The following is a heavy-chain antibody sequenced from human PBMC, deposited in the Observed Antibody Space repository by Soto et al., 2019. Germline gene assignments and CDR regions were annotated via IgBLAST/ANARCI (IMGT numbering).Heavy chain of an antibody. CDR1: GDSFTSYW. CDR2: IYPGDSDT. CDR3: ARHAHYYGSGSQLYCYYMDV. D-gene: IGHD3-10*01. V-gene: IGHV5-51*01. Sequence: GESLKISCKGSGDSFTSYWIGWVRQMPGKGLEWMGIIYPGDSDTRYSPSFQGQVTISADRSISTAYLQWSSLKASDTAMYYCARHAHYYGSGSQLYCYYMDVWGKGTTVTVSS. J-gene: IGHJ6*03.